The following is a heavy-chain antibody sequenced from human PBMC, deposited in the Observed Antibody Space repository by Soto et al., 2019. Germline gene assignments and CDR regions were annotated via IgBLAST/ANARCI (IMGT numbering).Heavy chain of an antibody. J-gene: IGHJ4*02. CDR3: AREYSGYDLYYFDY. CDR1: GGSISSGGYY. D-gene: IGHD5-12*01. Sequence: VQLQQSGPGLVKPSQTLSLTCTVSGGSISSGGYYWSWIHQHPGKGLEWIGYIYYSGSTYYNPSLNGRVTISVDTSKNQFSLKLSSVTAADTAVYYCAREYSGYDLYYFDYWGQGTLVTVSS. V-gene: IGHV4-31*03. CDR2: IYYSGST.